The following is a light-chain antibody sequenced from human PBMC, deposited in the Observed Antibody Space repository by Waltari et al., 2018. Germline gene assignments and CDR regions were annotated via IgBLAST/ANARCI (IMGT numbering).Light chain of an antibody. Sequence: YHQLAGTAPKHLSYGSSNRPSGIPDRFSGSKAGTSSSLAITGLQAEDDADYYCQSYDSSLRGVFGGGTKLIVL. V-gene: IGLV1-40*01. J-gene: IGLJ2*01. CDR3: QSYDSSLRGV. CDR2: GSS.